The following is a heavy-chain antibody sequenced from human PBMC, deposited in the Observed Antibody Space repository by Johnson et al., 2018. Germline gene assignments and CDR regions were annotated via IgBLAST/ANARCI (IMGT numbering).Heavy chain of an antibody. J-gene: IGHJ6*03. CDR3: PPDKAMPPTGGTLFYYYHCMDV. Sequence: VQLVESGGGLVKPGGSLRLSCAASGFTFSNAWMNWVRQAPGKGLEWVGRIKSKTDGGTTDYAAPVKGRFTISRDDSKNTLYLQKNSLETEDKAVYYWPPDKAMPPTGGTLFYYYHCMDVWGKGTTGDVAS. D-gene: IGHD4-23*01. V-gene: IGHV3-15*07. CDR2: IKSKTDGGTT. CDR1: GFTFSNAW.